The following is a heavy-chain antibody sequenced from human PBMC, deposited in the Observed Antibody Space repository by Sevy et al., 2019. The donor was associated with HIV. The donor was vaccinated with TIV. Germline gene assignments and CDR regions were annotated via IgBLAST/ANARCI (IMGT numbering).Heavy chain of an antibody. D-gene: IGHD6-6*01. CDR2: NNPIFDTE. CDR3: AGEEDASSSLHYYMDV. Sequence: ASVKVSCKTSGGTFSDYAFRWVRQPPGQGLEWMGPNNPIFDTENYGQKFQGRVTIPADQSTSTVYMELGSLRSEDSAIFYCAGEEDASSSLHYYMDVWGKGTTVTVSS. V-gene: IGHV1-69*13. J-gene: IGHJ6*03. CDR1: GGTFSDYA.